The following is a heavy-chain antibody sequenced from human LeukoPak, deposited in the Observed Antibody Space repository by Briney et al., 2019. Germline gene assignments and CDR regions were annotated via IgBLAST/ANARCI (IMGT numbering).Heavy chain of an antibody. Sequence: GGSLRLSCAASGFTFSSYSMNWVRQAPGKGLEWVSSITSSSYIYYADSVKGRFTISRDNAKNSLYLQMNSLRDEDTAVYYCARTAPGFYYDSSGYYDYWGQGTLVTVSS. CDR2: ITSSSYI. J-gene: IGHJ4*02. CDR3: ARTAPGFYYDSSGYYDY. CDR1: GFTFSSYS. V-gene: IGHV3-21*01. D-gene: IGHD3-22*01.